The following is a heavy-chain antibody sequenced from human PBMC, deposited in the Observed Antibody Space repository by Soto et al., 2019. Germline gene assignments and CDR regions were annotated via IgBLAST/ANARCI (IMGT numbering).Heavy chain of an antibody. Sequence: NPSETLSLTCTVSDYSINFDYYLGWIRQPPGKGLEWIGTISHTGTPGSTYYNPSLTSRATISLDASKNKFSLKLTSATAADTAIYYCVRDWGPSYYYDSSGHNPDYWGPGTLVTVSS. CDR1: DYSINFDYY. J-gene: IGHJ4*02. CDR3: VRDWGPSYYYDSSGHNPDY. CDR2: ISHTGTPGST. D-gene: IGHD3-22*01. V-gene: IGHV4-38-2*02.